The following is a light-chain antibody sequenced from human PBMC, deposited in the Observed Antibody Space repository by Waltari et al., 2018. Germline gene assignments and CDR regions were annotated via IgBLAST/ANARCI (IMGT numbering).Light chain of an antibody. CDR2: ETS. CDR1: NSNVDILHL. V-gene: IGLV2-23*01. Sequence: QSALTQPASVSGSPGQSITISCTAVNSNVDILHLVSWYQHHPGRNPRLLIYETSKRPSGISNRFSGSKSGNTASLTISGLQREDEADYFCCSFAGYGIYVFGSGTQVSVL. J-gene: IGLJ1*01. CDR3: CSFAGYGIYV.